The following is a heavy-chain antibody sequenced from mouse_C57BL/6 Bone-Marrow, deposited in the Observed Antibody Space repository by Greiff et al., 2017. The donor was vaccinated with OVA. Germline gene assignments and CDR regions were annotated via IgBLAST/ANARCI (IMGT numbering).Heavy chain of an antibody. CDR2: IDPSDSYT. D-gene: IGHD1-1*01. J-gene: IGHJ2*01. V-gene: IGHV1-69*01. Sequence: VQLQQPGAELVMPGASVKLSCKASGYTFTSYWMHWVKQRPGQGLEWIGEIDPSDSYTNYNQKFKGKSTLTVDKSSSTAYMQLSSLTSEDSAVYYCAGGPYYYGSSYDYFDYWGQGTTLTVSS. CDR3: AGGPYYYGSSYDYFDY. CDR1: GYTFTSYW.